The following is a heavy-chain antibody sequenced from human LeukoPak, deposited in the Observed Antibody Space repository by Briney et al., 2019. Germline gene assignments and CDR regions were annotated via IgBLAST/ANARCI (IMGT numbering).Heavy chain of an antibody. V-gene: IGHV3-48*04. J-gene: IGHJ4*02. CDR3: ATGRDYADY. CDR1: GFTFSSYS. Sequence: GGSLRLSCAASGFTFSSYSMNWVRQAPGKGLEWVSYISSSGSTIYYADSVKGRFTISRDNAKNSLYLQMNSLRAEDTAVYYCATGRDYADYWGQGTLVTVSS. D-gene: IGHD4-17*01. CDR2: ISSSGSTI.